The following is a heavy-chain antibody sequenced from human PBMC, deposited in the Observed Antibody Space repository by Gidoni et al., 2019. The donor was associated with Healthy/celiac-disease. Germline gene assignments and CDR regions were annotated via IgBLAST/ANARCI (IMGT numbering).Heavy chain of an antibody. Sequence: EVQLVDSGGGLVKPGGSLRLSCAGSGFTFSNAWMRWVRQAPGKGLEWVGRIKSKTDGGTTDYAAPVKGRFTISRDDSKNTLYLQMNSLKTEDTAVYYCTTEGGSYGWADYWGQGTLVTVSS. V-gene: IGHV3-15*01. J-gene: IGHJ4*02. D-gene: IGHD1-26*01. CDR2: IKSKTDGGTT. CDR1: GFTFSNAW. CDR3: TTEGGSYGWADY.